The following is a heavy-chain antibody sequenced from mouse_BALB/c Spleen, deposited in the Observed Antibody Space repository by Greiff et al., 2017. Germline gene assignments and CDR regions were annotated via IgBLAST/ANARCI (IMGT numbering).Heavy chain of an antibody. CDR3: ARSGSSGYGY. Sequence: QVQLKESGPELVKPGASVKISCKASGYAFSSSWMNWVKQRPGQGLEWIGRIYPGDGDTNYNGKFKGQATLTADKSTSTAYMQLSSLTSVDSAVYFCARSGSSGYGYWGQGTTRTVSS. CDR2: IYPGDGDT. CDR1: GYAFSSSW. V-gene: IGHV1-82*01. J-gene: IGHJ2*01. D-gene: IGHD3-1*01.